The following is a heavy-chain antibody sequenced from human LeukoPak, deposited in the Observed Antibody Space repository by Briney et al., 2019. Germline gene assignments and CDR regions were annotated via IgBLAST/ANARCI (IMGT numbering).Heavy chain of an antibody. Sequence: ASVKVSCKASGYTFTTYALHSVLHAPGQRLEWMRWINAGNGNTKSSQKFQGRVTITRDTSASTAYMELSSLRSEDTAVYYCARGYDILTGYYPGFDYWGQGTLVTVSS. CDR2: INAGNGNT. J-gene: IGHJ4*02. V-gene: IGHV1-3*01. CDR3: ARGYDILTGYYPGFDY. CDR1: GYTFTTYA. D-gene: IGHD3-9*01.